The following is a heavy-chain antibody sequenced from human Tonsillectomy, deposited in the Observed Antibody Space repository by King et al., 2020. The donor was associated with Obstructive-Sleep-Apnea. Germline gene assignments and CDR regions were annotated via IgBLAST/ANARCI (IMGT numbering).Heavy chain of an antibody. CDR1: GLTYSNHW. D-gene: IGHD5-18*01. CDR2: IKEDGSDK. V-gene: IGHV3-7*01. Sequence: VQLVESGGGLVQPGESLRLSCAVAGLTYSNHWMSWVRQAPGKGLEWVAKIKEDGSDKYYVDFVKGRFTISRDNAKNSLYLQMNSLRVEDTAMYYCVRGGYTYDYWGQGTLVIVSS. J-gene: IGHJ4*02. CDR3: VRGGYTYDY.